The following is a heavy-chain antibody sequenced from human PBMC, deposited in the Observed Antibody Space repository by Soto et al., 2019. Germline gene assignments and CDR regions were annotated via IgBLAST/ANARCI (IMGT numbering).Heavy chain of an antibody. V-gene: IGHV4-30-4*01. CDR2: IYYSGST. Sequence: SETLSLTCTVSGGSISSGDYYWSWIRQPPGKGLEWIGYIYYSGSTYYNPSLKSRVTISVDTSKNQFSLKLSSVTATDTAVYYCASNYYDSSGYPGWFDPWGQGTLVTVSS. CDR3: ASNYYDSSGYPGWFDP. J-gene: IGHJ5*02. CDR1: GGSISSGDYY. D-gene: IGHD3-22*01.